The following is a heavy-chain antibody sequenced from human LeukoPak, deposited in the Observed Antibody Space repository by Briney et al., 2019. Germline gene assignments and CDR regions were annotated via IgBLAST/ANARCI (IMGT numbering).Heavy chain of an antibody. CDR1: GFTFSNYA. V-gene: IGHV3-30-3*01. CDR2: ISFDGSNK. D-gene: IGHD3-16*01. J-gene: IGHJ6*02. Sequence: PGGSLRLSCAASGFTFSNYAMLWVRQAPGKALEWVAIISFDGSNKYYADSVKGRFTISRDNPKNTLYLQMNSLRAEDTAVYYCARDFKYTWGINPPYGMDVWGQGTTVIVSS. CDR3: ARDFKYTWGINPPYGMDV.